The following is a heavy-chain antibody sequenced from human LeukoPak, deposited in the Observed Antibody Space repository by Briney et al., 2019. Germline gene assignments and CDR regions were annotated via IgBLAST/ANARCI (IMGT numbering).Heavy chain of an antibody. V-gene: IGHV1-18*01. CDR2: ISAYNGNT. CDR3: ARDTYIVVVPAAIPSWYYYMDV. Sequence: ASVKVSCKASGYTFTSYCISWVRQAPGQGLEWMGWISAYNGNTNYAQKPQGRVTMTTDTSTSTAYMELRNLRSDDTAVYYCARDTYIVVVPAAIPSWYYYMDVWGKGTTVTVSS. J-gene: IGHJ6*03. CDR1: GYTFTSYC. D-gene: IGHD2-2*02.